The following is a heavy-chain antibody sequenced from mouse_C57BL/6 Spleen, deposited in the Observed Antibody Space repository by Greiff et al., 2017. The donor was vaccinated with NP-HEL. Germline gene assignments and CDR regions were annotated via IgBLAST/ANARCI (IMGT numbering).Heavy chain of an antibody. CDR2: IWGVGST. J-gene: IGHJ3*01. Sequence: VQLMESGPGLVAPSQSLSITCTVSGFSLTSYGVDWVRQSPGKGLEWLGVIWGVGSTTYYSALKSRLSIRKDYSKSQVFLEMNSLQTDDTAMYYCARGDYDVSPFAYWGQGTLVTVAA. CDR3: ARGDYDVSPFAY. CDR1: GFSLTSYG. D-gene: IGHD2-4*01. V-gene: IGHV2-6*01.